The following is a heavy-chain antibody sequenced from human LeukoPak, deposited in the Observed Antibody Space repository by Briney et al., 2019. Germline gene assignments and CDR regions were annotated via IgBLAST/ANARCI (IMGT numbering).Heavy chain of an antibody. CDR3: AREVVGARLEY. J-gene: IGHJ4*02. D-gene: IGHD1-26*01. CDR2: INPNSGGT. Sequence: ASAKVSCKASGYTFTGYYMHWVRQAPGQGLEWMGWINPNSGGTNYAQKFQGRVTMTRDTYISTAYMELSRLRSDDTAVYYCAREVVGARLEYWGQGTLVTVSS. CDR1: GYTFTGYY. V-gene: IGHV1-2*02.